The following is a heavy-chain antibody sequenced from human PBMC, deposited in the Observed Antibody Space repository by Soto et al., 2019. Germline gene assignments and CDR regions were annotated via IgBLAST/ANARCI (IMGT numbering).Heavy chain of an antibody. CDR2: ISGTSPTT. V-gene: IGHV3-48*02. D-gene: IGHD2-15*01. CDR1: GFTFSTYD. J-gene: IGHJ4*02. Sequence: VGSLRLSCAASGFTFSTYDMNWVRQAPGKGLEWISFISGTSPTTSYADSVGGRFTISRDDARNSLYLQMNSLRDDDTAVYYCARDRDGDEDFDSWGQGTLVTVSS. CDR3: ARDRDGDEDFDS.